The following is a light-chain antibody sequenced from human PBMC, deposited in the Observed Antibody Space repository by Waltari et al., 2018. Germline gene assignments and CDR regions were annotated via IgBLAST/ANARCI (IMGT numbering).Light chain of an antibody. CDR2: RND. Sequence: QSVLTQPPSASGTPGQRVTISCSGSSSNIGSNTVNWYLQLPGTAPKLLIYRNDQRPSGVPDRVSGSKSGTSASRAISGLQAEDEADYYCAAWDDSLNGPVFGGGTKLTVV. CDR1: SSNIGSNT. J-gene: IGLJ3*02. CDR3: AAWDDSLNGPV. V-gene: IGLV1-44*01.